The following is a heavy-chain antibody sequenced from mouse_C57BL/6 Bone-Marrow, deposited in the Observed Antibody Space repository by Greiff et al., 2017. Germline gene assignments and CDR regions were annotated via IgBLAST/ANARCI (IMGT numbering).Heavy chain of an antibody. J-gene: IGHJ3*01. CDR2: INPSTGGT. V-gene: IGHV1-42*01. Sequence: EVNLVESGPELVKPGASVKISCKASGYSFTGYYMNWVKQSPEKSLEWIGEINPSTGGTTYNQKFKAKATLTVDKSSSTAYMQLKSLTSEDSAVYYCARNWDRFAYWGQGTLVTVSA. CDR3: ARNWDRFAY. D-gene: IGHD4-1*01. CDR1: GYSFTGYY.